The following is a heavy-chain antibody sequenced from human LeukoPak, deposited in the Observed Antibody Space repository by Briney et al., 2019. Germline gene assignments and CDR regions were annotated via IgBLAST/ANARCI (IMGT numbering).Heavy chain of an antibody. D-gene: IGHD6-13*01. CDR3: AKVAAAGHYFDY. V-gene: IGHV3-74*01. Sequence: PGGSLRLSCAASKFTFSSYWMHWVRQAPGKGLVWVSRINTDGSSTNYADSVKGRFTISRDNAKNSLYLQMNSLRAEDTALYYCAKVAAAGHYFDYWGQGTLVTVSS. J-gene: IGHJ4*02. CDR2: INTDGSST. CDR1: KFTFSSYW.